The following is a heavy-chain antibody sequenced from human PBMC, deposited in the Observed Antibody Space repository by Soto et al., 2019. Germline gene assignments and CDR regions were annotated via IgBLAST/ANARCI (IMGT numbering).Heavy chain of an antibody. Sequence: SVKVSCKASGGTFSSYAISWVRQAPGQGLEWMGGIIPIFGTANYAQKFQGRVTITADESTSTAYMELSSLRFEDTAVYYCARDKLPLEAGGFDYWGQGTLVTVSS. CDR1: GGTFSSYA. J-gene: IGHJ4*02. CDR2: IIPIFGTA. V-gene: IGHV1-69*13. CDR3: ARDKLPLEAGGFDY. D-gene: IGHD2-15*01.